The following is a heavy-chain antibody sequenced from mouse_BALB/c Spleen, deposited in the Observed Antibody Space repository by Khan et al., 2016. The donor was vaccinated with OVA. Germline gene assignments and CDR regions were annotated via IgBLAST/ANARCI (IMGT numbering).Heavy chain of an antibody. D-gene: IGHD2-1*01. CDR3: ARRIYYGAMDY. Sequence: QVQLKQSGPELVKPGASVRISCKASGYTFTSYYIHWVKQRPGQGLEWIGWIYPGNVNTKYNEKFKGKATLTADKSSSTAYMQLSSLTSEDSAVYFCARRIYYGAMDYWGQGTSVTVSS. J-gene: IGHJ4*01. CDR1: GYTFTSYY. V-gene: IGHV1S56*01. CDR2: IYPGNVNT.